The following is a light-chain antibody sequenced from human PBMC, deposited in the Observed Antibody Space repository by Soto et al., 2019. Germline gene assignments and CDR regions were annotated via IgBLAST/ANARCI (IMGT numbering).Light chain of an antibody. Sequence: DIQMTQSPSTLGASVGDTVTISCRASQSVSPWLAWYQQKPGKAPKLLIYKTSRLQSGVPSRFSGSGSGTDFTLKISSLQPDDFAIYYCQHYNSSGLTFGGGTTVDIK. V-gene: IGKV1-5*03. CDR2: KTS. J-gene: IGKJ4*01. CDR1: QSVSPW. CDR3: QHYNSSGLT.